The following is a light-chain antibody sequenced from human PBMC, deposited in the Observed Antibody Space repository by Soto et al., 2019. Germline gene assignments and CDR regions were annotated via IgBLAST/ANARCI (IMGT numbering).Light chain of an antibody. CDR1: NSNIGNNA. Sequence: QSVLTQPPSVSAAPGQRVTISCSGSNSNIGNNAVNWYQQLPGKAPKLLIHYDDRVPSGVSDRFSGSKSGTSASLAISALQSDDEDDYSCAAWDDSLNGPVFGGGTKLTVL. CDR2: YDD. V-gene: IGLV1-36*01. J-gene: IGLJ3*02. CDR3: AAWDDSLNGPV.